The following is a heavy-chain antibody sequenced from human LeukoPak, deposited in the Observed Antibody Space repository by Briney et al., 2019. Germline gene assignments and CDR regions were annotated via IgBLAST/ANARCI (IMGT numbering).Heavy chain of an antibody. CDR3: ARDRGSSNFDY. CDR2: IKEDGSEK. CDR1: GFTFSDYW. V-gene: IGHV3-7*01. Sequence: GGSLRLSCAASGFTFSDYWMSWVRQALGEGLEWVANIKEDGSEKYYVDSVKSRFTISRDNAQDSLYIQIHSLRAEDKTVYYCARDRGSSNFDYWGQGTLVTVSS. J-gene: IGHJ4*02. D-gene: IGHD3-10*01.